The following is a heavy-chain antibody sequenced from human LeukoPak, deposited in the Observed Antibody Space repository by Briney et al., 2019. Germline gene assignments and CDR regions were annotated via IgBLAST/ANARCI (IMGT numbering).Heavy chain of an antibody. CDR3: ARGHQAPYYDFWSGYYPRGVFDY. CDR1: GGSISSYY. CDR2: IYYSGST. Sequence: PSETLSLTCTVSGGSISSYYWSWIRQPPGKGLEWIGYIYYSGSTNYNPSLKSRVTISVDTSKNQFSLKLSSVTAADTAVYYCARGHQAPYYDFWSGYYPRGVFDYWGQGTLVTVSS. V-gene: IGHV4-59*12. D-gene: IGHD3-3*01. J-gene: IGHJ4*02.